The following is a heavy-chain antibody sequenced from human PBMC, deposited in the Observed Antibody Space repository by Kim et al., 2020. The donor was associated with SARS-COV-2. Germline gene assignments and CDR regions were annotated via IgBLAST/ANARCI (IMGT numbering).Heavy chain of an antibody. CDR3: ARGGELLWFGELLYENWFDP. V-gene: IGHV1-3*01. CDR1: GYTFTSYA. CDR2: INAGNGNT. D-gene: IGHD3-10*01. Sequence: ASVKVSCKASGYTFTSYAMHWVRQAPGQRLEWMGWINAGNGNTKYSQKFQGRVTITRDTSASTAYMELSSLRSEDTAVYYCARGGELLWFGELLYENWFDPWGQGTLVTVSS. J-gene: IGHJ5*02.